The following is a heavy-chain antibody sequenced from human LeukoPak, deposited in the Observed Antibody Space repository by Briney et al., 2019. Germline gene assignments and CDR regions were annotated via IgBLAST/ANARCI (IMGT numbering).Heavy chain of an antibody. Sequence: PSETLSLTCAVSGGSISSYYWSWIRQPPGKGLEWIGYIYHSGSTDYNPSLKSRVTISVDTSKNQFSLKLSSVTAADTAVYYCARGGYDENAFDIWGQGTMVTVSS. J-gene: IGHJ3*02. CDR3: ARGGYDENAFDI. CDR2: IYHSGST. CDR1: GGSISSYY. D-gene: IGHD5-12*01. V-gene: IGHV4-59*08.